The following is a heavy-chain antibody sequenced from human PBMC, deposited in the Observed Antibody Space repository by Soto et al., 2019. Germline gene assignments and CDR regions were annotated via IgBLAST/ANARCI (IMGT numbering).Heavy chain of an antibody. CDR1: GGSISSYY. CDR2: IYTSGST. J-gene: IGHJ6*02. D-gene: IGHD6-6*01. CDR3: ARGFVWYSSSSTHFYYYYGMDV. Sequence: PSATLSLTCTVSGGSISSYYWSWIRQPAGKGLEWIGRIYTSGSTNYNPSLKSRVTMSVDTSKNQFSLKLSSVTAADTAVYYCARGFVWYSSSSTHFYYYYGMDVWGQGTTVTVSS. V-gene: IGHV4-4*07.